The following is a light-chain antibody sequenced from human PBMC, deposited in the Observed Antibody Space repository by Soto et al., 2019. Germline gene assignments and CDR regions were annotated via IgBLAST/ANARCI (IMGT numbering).Light chain of an antibody. CDR3: QQYGSSPPT. CDR1: QSISTY. J-gene: IGKJ1*01. V-gene: IGKV3-20*01. Sequence: IVLTPSAGTPSLSPGERTTLSCRASQSISTYLAWYQQKPGQGPRLLIYGASSRATGTPDRFSGSGSGTDFTLTINRLEPEDFALYYCQQYGSSPPTFGQGTKVEIK. CDR2: GAS.